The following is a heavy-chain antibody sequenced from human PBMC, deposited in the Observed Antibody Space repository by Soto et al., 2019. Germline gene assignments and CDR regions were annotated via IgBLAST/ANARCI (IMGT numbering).Heavy chain of an antibody. CDR2: IYHSGST. CDR3: ARGAIFGDYYYYYMDV. D-gene: IGHD3-3*01. J-gene: IGHJ6*03. CDR1: SGSISSSNW. Sequence: SETLSLTCAVSSGSISSSNWWSWVRQPPGKGLEWIGEIYHSGSTNYNPSLKSRVTISVDKSKNQFSLKLSSVTAADTAVYYCARGAIFGDYYYYYMDVWGKGTTVTVSS. V-gene: IGHV4-4*02.